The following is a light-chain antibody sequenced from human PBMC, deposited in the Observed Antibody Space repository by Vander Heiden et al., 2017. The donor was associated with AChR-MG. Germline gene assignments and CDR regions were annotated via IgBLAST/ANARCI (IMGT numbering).Light chain of an antibody. Sequence: QTVVTQEPSFSVSPGGTVTLTCGLNSGSVSTNYYPSWYQQTPGQAPRTLMYSTNTRSAGVPDRFSGSSLGNKAALTSTGAQADDESDYYCVLYRGSGISVFGGGTKLTVL. CDR1: SGSVSTNYY. CDR2: STN. V-gene: IGLV8-61*01. CDR3: VLYRGSGISV. J-gene: IGLJ2*01.